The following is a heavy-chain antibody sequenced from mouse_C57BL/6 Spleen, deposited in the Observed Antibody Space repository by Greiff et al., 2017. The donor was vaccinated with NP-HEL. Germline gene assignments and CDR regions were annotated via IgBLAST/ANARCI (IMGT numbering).Heavy chain of an antibody. Sequence: VQLQQPGAELVKPGASVKMSCKASGYTFTSYWITWVKQRPGQGLEWIGDIYPGSGSTNYNEKFKSKATLTVDTSSSTAYMQLSSLTSEDSAVYYCARRLSYGSTYYAMDYWGQGTSVTVSS. CDR3: ARRLSYGSTYYAMDY. J-gene: IGHJ4*01. CDR2: IYPGSGST. V-gene: IGHV1-55*01. D-gene: IGHD1-1*01. CDR1: GYTFTSYW.